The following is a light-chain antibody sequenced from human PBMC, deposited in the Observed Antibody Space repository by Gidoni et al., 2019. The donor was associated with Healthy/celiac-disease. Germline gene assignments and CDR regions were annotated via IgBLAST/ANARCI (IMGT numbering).Light chain of an antibody. V-gene: IGKV1-33*01. CDR2: DAS. CDR3: QQYDNLPPLT. CDR1: QDISNY. Sequence: DIQMTQSPSSLSASVGDRVTITSQASQDISNYLNWYQQKTGKAPKLLIYDASNWETGVPSRFSGSGSGTDFTFTISSLQSEDIATYYCQQYDNLPPLTFXGXTKVEIK. J-gene: IGKJ4*01.